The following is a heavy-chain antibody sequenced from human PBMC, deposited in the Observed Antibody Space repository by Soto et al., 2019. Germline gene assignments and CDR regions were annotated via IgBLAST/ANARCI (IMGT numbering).Heavy chain of an antibody. V-gene: IGHV1-69*08. CDR1: GGTLSSET. Sequence: QVQLVQSGPEVKKSGSSVKGSCKVSGGTLSSETISWLRQAPGQGLEWMGRIIPLLGIGNYAQKFQGRVTITEDISTNTGYMELSSLTSQDTAIYYCAREEGYYNMWTFPVYYYYVWGNGTTVTVS. D-gene: IGHD3-9*01. CDR3: AREEGYYNMWTFPVYYYYV. J-gene: IGHJ6*03. CDR2: IIPLLGIG.